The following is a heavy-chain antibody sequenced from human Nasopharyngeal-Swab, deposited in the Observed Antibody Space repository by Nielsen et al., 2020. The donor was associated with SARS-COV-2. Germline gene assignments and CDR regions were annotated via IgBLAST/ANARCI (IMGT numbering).Heavy chain of an antibody. CDR1: GFTFSSYG. CDR2: IWYDGSNK. CDR3: ARDSQERFDY. V-gene: IGHV3-33*01. D-gene: IGHD1-1*01. Sequence: GGSLRLSCAASGFTFSSYGMHWVRQAPGKGLGWVAVIWYDGSNKYYADSVKGRFTISRDNSKNTLYLQMNSLRAEDTAVYYCARDSQERFDYWGQGTLVTVSS. J-gene: IGHJ4*02.